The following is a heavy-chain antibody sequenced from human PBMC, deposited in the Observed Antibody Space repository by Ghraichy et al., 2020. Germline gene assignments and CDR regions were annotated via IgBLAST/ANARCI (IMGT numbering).Heavy chain of an antibody. D-gene: IGHD2-2*01. Sequence: GESLRLSCAASGFTFSSYSMNWVRQAPGKGLEWVSYISSSTIYYADSVKGRFTISRDNAKNSLYLQMNSLRAEDTAVYYCARDQGWVVVPAAPGAFDIWGQGTMVTVSS. CDR1: GFTFSSYS. CDR2: ISSSTI. J-gene: IGHJ3*02. V-gene: IGHV3-48*01. CDR3: ARDQGWVVVPAAPGAFDI.